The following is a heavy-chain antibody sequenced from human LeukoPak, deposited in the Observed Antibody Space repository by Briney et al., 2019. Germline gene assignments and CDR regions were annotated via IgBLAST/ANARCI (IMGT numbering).Heavy chain of an antibody. V-gene: IGHV4-30-2*01. D-gene: IGHD3-10*01. CDR3: GGFGELFGEGGSYGMDV. CDR1: GGSISSDGYS. CDR2: IDNSGST. Sequence: SQTLSLTCAVSGGSISSDGYSWSCNRQPPGKGMEWVGYIDNSGSTYDNSSFKSRVTISVDRSQNQFSLKLNPVPAADTPVYYCGGFGELFGEGGSYGMDVWG. J-gene: IGHJ6*02.